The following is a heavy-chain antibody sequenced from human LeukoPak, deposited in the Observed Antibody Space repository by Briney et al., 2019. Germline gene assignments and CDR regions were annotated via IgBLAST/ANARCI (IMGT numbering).Heavy chain of an antibody. V-gene: IGHV3-23*01. CDR3: ARSQLRYYYGSGSYLPDY. CDR1: GFTFSNYA. D-gene: IGHD3-10*01. J-gene: IGHJ4*02. CDR2: ISGGLGST. Sequence: GGSLRLSCAASGFTFSNYAMSWVRQAPGKGLEWVSAISGGLGSTYYADSVKGRFTISRDNSKNTLNLQMNSLRVEDTAVYYCARSQLRYYYGSGSYLPDYWGQGTLVTVSS.